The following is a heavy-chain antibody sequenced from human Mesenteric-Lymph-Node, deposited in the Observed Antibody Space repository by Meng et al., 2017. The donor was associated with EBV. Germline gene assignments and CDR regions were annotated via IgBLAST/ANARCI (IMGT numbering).Heavy chain of an antibody. CDR1: GDSVSSNSVG. CDR2: TYYRSKWYN. Sequence: QLRQPSPVSVKPSQPFSRTCAISGDSVSSNSVGWAWIRQSPSRGLEWLGRTYYRSKWYNDYALSVESRITMNPDTSKNQFSLQLNSVTPDDTALYYCARAVAGKGTYDSWGQGTLVTVSS. V-gene: IGHV6-1*01. J-gene: IGHJ4*02. D-gene: IGHD6-19*01. CDR3: ARAVAGKGTYDS.